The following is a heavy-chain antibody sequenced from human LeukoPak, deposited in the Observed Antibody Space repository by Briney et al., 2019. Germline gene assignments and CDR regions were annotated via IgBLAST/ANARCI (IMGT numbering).Heavy chain of an antibody. J-gene: IGHJ4*02. CDR1: GYSFTSYW. D-gene: IGHD2-15*01. CDR2: IYPGDSDT. CDR3: ARRLADCSGGSCYGTRYYFDY. V-gene: IGHV5-51*01. Sequence: GGSLQISCKGSGYSFTSYWIGWVRQVPGKGLEWMGIIYPGDSDTRYSPSFQGQVTISADKSISTAYLQWSSLKASDTAMYYCARRLADCSGGSCYGTRYYFDYWGQGTLVTVSS.